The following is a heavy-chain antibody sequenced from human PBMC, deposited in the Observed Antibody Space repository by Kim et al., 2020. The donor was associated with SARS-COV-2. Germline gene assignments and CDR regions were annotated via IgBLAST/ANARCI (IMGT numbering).Heavy chain of an antibody. Sequence: SETLSLTCTVSGGSISSGGYYWSWIRQHPGKGLEWIGYIYYSGSTYYNPSLKSRVTISVETSKNQFSLKLSSVTAADTAVYYCARAETIFGVVIGCFDYWGQGTLVTVSS. J-gene: IGHJ4*02. D-gene: IGHD3-3*01. CDR2: IYYSGST. CDR1: GGSISSGGYY. CDR3: ARAETIFGVVIGCFDY. V-gene: IGHV4-31*03.